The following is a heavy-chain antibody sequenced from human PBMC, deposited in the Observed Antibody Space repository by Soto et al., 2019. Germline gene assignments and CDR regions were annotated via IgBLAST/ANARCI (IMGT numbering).Heavy chain of an antibody. J-gene: IGHJ6*03. Sequence: PSETLSLTCTVSGGSISNGGYYWSWIRQHPGKGLEWIGYIYYSGSTYYNPSLKSRVTISVDTSKNQFSLKLSSVTAADTAVYYCARVYCSSTSCYGHYYYMDVWGKGTTVTVSS. CDR2: IYYSGST. CDR3: ARVYCSSTSCYGHYYYMDV. CDR1: GGSISNGGYY. D-gene: IGHD2-2*01. V-gene: IGHV4-31*03.